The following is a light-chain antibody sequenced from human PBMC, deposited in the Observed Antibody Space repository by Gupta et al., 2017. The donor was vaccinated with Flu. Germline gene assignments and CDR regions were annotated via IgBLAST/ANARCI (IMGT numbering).Light chain of an antibody. Sequence: DIQMTQAPSSLSASVGDRITITCRASQNIALYVNWYQQKSGKVPKLLIHDTSRLQSGVPSRFSGSGSGTDFALTITGLELEDFATYYCQQSYSSPVTFGGGTRVEI. CDR2: DTS. J-gene: IGKJ4*01. CDR3: QQSYSSPVT. V-gene: IGKV1-39*01. CDR1: QNIALY.